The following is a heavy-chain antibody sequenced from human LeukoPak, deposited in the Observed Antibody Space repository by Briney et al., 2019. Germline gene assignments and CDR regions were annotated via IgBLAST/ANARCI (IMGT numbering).Heavy chain of an antibody. CDR3: ATPYYNLTSCFPYFFDY. V-gene: IGHV3-66*04. Sequence: PGGSLRLSCAASGFTVSSNYMSWVRQAPGKGLEWVSVIYSGGSTYYADSVKGRFTITRDNSKNTVYLQMSSLRVEDTALYYCATPYYNLTSCFPYFFDYWGRGTLVTVSS. CDR2: IYSGGST. CDR1: GFTVSSNY. J-gene: IGHJ4*02. D-gene: IGHD2-2*01.